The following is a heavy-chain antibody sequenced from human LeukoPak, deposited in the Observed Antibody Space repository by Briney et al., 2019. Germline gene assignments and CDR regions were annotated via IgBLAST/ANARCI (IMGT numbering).Heavy chain of an antibody. CDR2: IGGGGAGT. V-gene: IGHV3-23*01. CDR1: GFTFSNYA. Sequence: GGSLRLSCAAPGFTFSNYAMSCVCQAPGKGLGWVSSIGGGGAGTFPADSVKGGFTISRDNSKNTVYLQMNCLRAEDTAVYYCAKVLCSGGTCFRGGYFDYWGQGTLVTVSS. CDR3: AKVLCSGGTCFRGGYFDY. D-gene: IGHD2-15*01. J-gene: IGHJ4*02.